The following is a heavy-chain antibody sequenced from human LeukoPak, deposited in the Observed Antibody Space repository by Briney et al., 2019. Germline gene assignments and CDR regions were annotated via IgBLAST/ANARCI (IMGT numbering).Heavy chain of an antibody. CDR1: GFTFSDYY. Sequence: GGSLRLSCAASGFTFSDYYMSWIRQAPGKGLEWVSYISSSGSTIYYADSVKGRFTISRDNAKNSLYLQMNSLRAEDTAVYYCARDLSGYDILTGYYNVYGFDYWGQGTLVTVSS. D-gene: IGHD3-9*01. J-gene: IGHJ4*02. V-gene: IGHV3-11*04. CDR3: ARDLSGYDILTGYYNVYGFDY. CDR2: ISSSGSTI.